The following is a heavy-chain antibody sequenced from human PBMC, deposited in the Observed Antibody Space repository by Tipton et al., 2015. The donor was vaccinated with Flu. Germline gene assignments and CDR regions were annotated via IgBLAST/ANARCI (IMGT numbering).Heavy chain of an antibody. CDR1: GGSFSGYY. V-gene: IGHV4-34*01. CDR2: INHSGST. D-gene: IGHD3-22*01. CDR3: ARCFHYYVYYYGMDV. J-gene: IGHJ6*02. Sequence: TLSLTCAIYGGSFSGYYWSWIRQPPEKGLEWIGEINHSGSTNYNPSLKSRVTISVDTSKNQFSLKLSSVTAADTAVYYCARCFHYYVYYYGMDVWGQGTTVTVSS.